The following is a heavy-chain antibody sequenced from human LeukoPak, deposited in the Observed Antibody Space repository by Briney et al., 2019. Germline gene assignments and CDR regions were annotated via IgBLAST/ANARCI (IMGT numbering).Heavy chain of an antibody. CDR3: ARIAGYSRVYYYYYYGMDV. V-gene: IGHV4-34*01. Sequence: SETLSLTCAVYGGSFSGYHWSWIRQPPGKGLEWIGEINHSGSTNYNPSLKSRVTISVDTSKNQFSLKLSSVTAADTAVYCCARIAGYSRVYYYYYYGMDVWGKGTTVTVSS. J-gene: IGHJ6*04. CDR1: GGSFSGYH. D-gene: IGHD6-13*01. CDR2: INHSGST.